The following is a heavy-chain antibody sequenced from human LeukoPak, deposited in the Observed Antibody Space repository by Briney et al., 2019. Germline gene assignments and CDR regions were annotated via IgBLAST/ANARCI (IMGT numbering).Heavy chain of an antibody. J-gene: IGHJ4*02. D-gene: IGHD3-22*01. CDR2: IRYDGSNK. V-gene: IGHV3-30*02. CDR1: GFTFSNYG. CDR3: AKDREPIVVVLTTALDY. Sequence: PGGSLRLSCAASGFTFSNYGMHWVRQAPGKGLEWVAFIRYDGSNKKYADSAKGRFTISRDNSKNTLYLQMNSLRAEDTAVYYCAKDREPIVVVLTTALDYWGQGTLVTVSS.